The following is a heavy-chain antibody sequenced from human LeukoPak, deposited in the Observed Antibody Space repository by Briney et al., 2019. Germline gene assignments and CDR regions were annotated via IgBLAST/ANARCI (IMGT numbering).Heavy chain of an antibody. CDR3: ARDSSGYCNFDY. J-gene: IGHJ4*02. D-gene: IGHD3-22*01. CDR2: IYYSGST. CDR1: GGSISSYY. Sequence: SETLSLTCTVSGGSISSYYWSWIRQPPGKGLEWIGYIYYSGSTNYNPSLKSRVTISVDTSKNQFSLELSSVTAADTAVYYCARDSSGYCNFDYWGQGTLVTVSS. V-gene: IGHV4-59*12.